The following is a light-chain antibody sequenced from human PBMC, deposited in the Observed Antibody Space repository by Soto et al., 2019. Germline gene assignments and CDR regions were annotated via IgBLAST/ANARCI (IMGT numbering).Light chain of an antibody. CDR3: QQYNSYPWT. CDR2: KTS. Sequence: DIQMTQSPSTLSASVGERVTITCRASQSISSWLAWYQQKSGKAPKLLIYKTSSLESWAPSRFSGSGSGTAFTLTISSLHPDDFATYYCQQYNSYPWTFGQGTKLEIK. V-gene: IGKV1-5*03. CDR1: QSISSW. J-gene: IGKJ2*02.